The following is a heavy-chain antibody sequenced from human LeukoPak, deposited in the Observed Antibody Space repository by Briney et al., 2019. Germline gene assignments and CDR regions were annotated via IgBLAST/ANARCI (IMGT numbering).Heavy chain of an antibody. J-gene: IGHJ3*02. CDR1: GGTFSSYA. D-gene: IGHD5-24*01. CDR2: IIPIFGTA. CDR3: ADREGSKGAFDI. Sequence: ASVKVSCKASGGTFSSYAISWVRQAPGQGLEWMGGIIPIFGTANYAQKFQGRVTIIADESTSTAYMELSSLRSEDTAVYYCADREGSKGAFDIWGQGTMVTVSS. V-gene: IGHV1-69*01.